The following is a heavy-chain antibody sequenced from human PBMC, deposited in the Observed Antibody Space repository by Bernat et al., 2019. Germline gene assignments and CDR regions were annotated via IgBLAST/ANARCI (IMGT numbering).Heavy chain of an antibody. J-gene: IGHJ4*02. CDR1: GFTFSRYW. CDR2: INTDGSST. V-gene: IGHV3-74*01. D-gene: IGHD1-26*01. CDR3: GSRQGGGSYLES. Sequence: EVQLVESGGGLVQPGGSLRLSCAASGFTFSRYWMHWVRQVPGKGLVWLSRINTDGSSTDYADSVKGRFTISRDNAKNTVYLQMDSLRAEDTAVYYCGSRQGGGSYLESWGQGTLVTVSS.